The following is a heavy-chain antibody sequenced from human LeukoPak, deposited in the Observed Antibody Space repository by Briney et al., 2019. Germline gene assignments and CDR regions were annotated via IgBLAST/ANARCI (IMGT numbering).Heavy chain of an antibody. V-gene: IGHV3-23*01. CDR3: ARDRGLGTAMVIDY. CDR2: ISGSGGST. J-gene: IGHJ4*02. Sequence: GGSLRLSCAASGFTFSSYAMSWVRQAPGKGLEWVSAISGSGGSTYYADSVKGRFTISRDNAKNSLYLQMNSLRAEDTAVYYCARDRGLGTAMVIDYWGQGTLVTVSS. D-gene: IGHD5-18*01. CDR1: GFTFSSYA.